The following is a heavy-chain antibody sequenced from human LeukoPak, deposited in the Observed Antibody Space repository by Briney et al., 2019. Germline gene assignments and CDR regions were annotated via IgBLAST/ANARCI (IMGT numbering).Heavy chain of an antibody. CDR3: ARDGPRAGRGVIFDD. D-gene: IGHD3-10*01. J-gene: IGHJ4*02. Sequence: GGSLRLSCAASGFTVSSNYMSWVRQAPGKGLEWVSVIYSGGSTYYADSVKGRFTISRDTSKNTLYLQMNSLRAEDTAVYYCARDGPRAGRGVIFDDWGQGTLVTGSS. CDR2: IYSGGST. V-gene: IGHV3-66*01. CDR1: GFTVSSNY.